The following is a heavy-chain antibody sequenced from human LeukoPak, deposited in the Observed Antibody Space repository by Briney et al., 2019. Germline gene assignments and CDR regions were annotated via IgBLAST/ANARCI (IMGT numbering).Heavy chain of an antibody. J-gene: IGHJ4*02. D-gene: IGHD2-15*01. Sequence: GGSLRLSCAASGFTFSSYGMNWVRQAPGKGLEWVSSISSSSSYIYYADSVKGRFTISRDNAKNSLYLQMSSLRAEDTAVYYCARFGGYCSGGSCYSDYWGQGTLVTVSS. CDR2: ISSSSSYI. V-gene: IGHV3-21*01. CDR1: GFTFSSYG. CDR3: ARFGGYCSGGSCYSDY.